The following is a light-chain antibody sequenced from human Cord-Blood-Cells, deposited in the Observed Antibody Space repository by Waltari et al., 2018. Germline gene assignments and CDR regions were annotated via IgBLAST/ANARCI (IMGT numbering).Light chain of an antibody. Sequence: DIVMTQSPLSLPVTPGEPASISCSSSQSLLHSNGYNYLDWYLQKPGQSPQLLIYLGSNRASGVPDRVSGSGSGTDFTLKISRVEAEDVWVYYCMQALQTPWTFGQGTKVEIK. CDR1: QSLLHSNGYNY. V-gene: IGKV2-28*01. CDR2: LGS. J-gene: IGKJ1*01. CDR3: MQALQTPWT.